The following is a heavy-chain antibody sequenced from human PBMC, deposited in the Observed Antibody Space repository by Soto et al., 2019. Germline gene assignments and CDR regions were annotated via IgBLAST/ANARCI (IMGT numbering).Heavy chain of an antibody. CDR2: IYQSGST. Sequence: QQQLQESGSGLVKPSETLSLTCAVSGGSISSGAYPWSWIRQPPGKGLEWIAYIYQSGSTYYNPSLKTRVTILVDRSKNQFSLKLTSVTAADTAVYYCARANPGLNCLDVWGQGTMVTVSS. D-gene: IGHD2-21*01. CDR1: GGSISSGAYP. V-gene: IGHV4-30-2*01. J-gene: IGHJ3*01. CDR3: ARANPGLNCLDV.